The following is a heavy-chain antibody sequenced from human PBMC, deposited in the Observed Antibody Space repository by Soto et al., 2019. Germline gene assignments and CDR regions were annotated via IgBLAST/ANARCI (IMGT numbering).Heavy chain of an antibody. CDR3: AKDFVTVDHNWFDP. V-gene: IGHV3-23*01. Sequence: PGGSLRLSCAASGFTFSSYAMSWVRQAPGKGLEWVSTISGSGGSTYNAEYVKGRFTISRDNSKNTLYLQMNSLRAEDTVIYYCAKDFVTVDHNWFDPWGQGTLVTVSS. CDR2: ISGSGGST. J-gene: IGHJ5*02. D-gene: IGHD5-12*01. CDR1: GFTFSSYA.